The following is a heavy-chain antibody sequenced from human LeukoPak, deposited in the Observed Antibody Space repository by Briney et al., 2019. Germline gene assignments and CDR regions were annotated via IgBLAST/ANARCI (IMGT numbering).Heavy chain of an antibody. Sequence: GASVKVSCKASGYTFTSYAMNWVRQAPGQGLEWMGWINTNTGNPTYAQGFTGRFVFSLDTSVSTAYLQISSLKAEDTAAYYCARVPCSGGSCYFDYWGQGTLVTVSS. D-gene: IGHD2-15*01. CDR2: INTNTGNP. CDR3: ARVPCSGGSCYFDY. CDR1: GYTFTSYA. V-gene: IGHV7-4-1*02. J-gene: IGHJ4*02.